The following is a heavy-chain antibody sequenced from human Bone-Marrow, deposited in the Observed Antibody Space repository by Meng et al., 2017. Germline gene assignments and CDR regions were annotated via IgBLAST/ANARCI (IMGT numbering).Heavy chain of an antibody. CDR3: ARERLLWVGELDY. V-gene: IGHV3-74*01. CDR1: GFTFSSYW. D-gene: IGHD3-10*01. J-gene: IGHJ4*02. Sequence: GESLKISCAASGFTFSSYWIHWVRQAPGKGLVWVSRINIDGSSTSYADSVKSRFTISRDNAKNTLYLQMNNLRAEDTAVYYCARERLLWVGELDYWGQGTLVTVSS. CDR2: INIDGSST.